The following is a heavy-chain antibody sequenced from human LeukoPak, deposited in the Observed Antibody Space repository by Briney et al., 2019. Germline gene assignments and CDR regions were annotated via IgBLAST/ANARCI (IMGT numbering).Heavy chain of an antibody. Sequence: SETLSLTCAVYGGSFSGYYWSWIRQPPGKGLVWIGEINHSGSTNYNPSLKSRVTISVDTSKNQFSLKLSSVTAADTAVYYCARGLNWNDYYYYMDVWGKGTTVTVSS. J-gene: IGHJ6*03. CDR1: GGSFSGYY. CDR3: ARGLNWNDYYYYMDV. V-gene: IGHV4-34*01. D-gene: IGHD1-1*01. CDR2: INHSGST.